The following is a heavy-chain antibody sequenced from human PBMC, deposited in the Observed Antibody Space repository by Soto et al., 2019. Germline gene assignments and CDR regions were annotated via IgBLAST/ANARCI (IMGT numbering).Heavy chain of an antibody. J-gene: IGHJ4*02. CDR3: ARDTNGLSY. CDR2: INTDGTST. Sequence: GGSLRLSCAASGFTFSSHWMHWVRQAPGKGLAWVSRINTDGTSTSYADSVKGRFTISRDNAQNTLYLQMNSLRAEDTAVYYCARDTNGLSYWGQGALVTVSS. CDR1: GFTFSSHW. V-gene: IGHV3-74*01. D-gene: IGHD1-1*01.